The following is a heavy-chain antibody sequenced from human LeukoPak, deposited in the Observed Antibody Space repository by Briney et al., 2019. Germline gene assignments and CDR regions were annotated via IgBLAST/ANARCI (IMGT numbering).Heavy chain of an antibody. Sequence: PGGSLRLSCAASGFTFSSYAMHWVRQAPGKGRERGAVISYDGSNKYYADSVKGRFTISRDNSKNTLYLQMNSLRAEATAVYYCARAPGYCGGDCYDSYYFDYWGQGTLVTVSS. CDR1: GFTFSSYA. J-gene: IGHJ4*02. V-gene: IGHV3-30-3*01. CDR3: ARAPGYCGGDCYDSYYFDY. D-gene: IGHD2-21*02. CDR2: ISYDGSNK.